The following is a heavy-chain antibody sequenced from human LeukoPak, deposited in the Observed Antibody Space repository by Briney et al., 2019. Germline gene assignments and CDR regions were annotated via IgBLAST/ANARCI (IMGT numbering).Heavy chain of an antibody. CDR1: GDSINSVYY. CDR2: INHSGST. Sequence: SETLSLTCTVSGDSINSVYYWGWIRQPPGKGLEWIGEINHSGSTNYNPSLKSRVTISVDTSKNQFSLKLSSVTAADTAVYYCARGDGYNLTEGGYYFDYWGQGTLVTVSS. V-gene: IGHV4-34*01. D-gene: IGHD5-24*01. CDR3: ARGDGYNLTEGGYYFDY. J-gene: IGHJ4*02.